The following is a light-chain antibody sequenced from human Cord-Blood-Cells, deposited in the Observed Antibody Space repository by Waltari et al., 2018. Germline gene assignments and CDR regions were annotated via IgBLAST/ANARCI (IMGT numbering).Light chain of an antibody. CDR1: TSDVGRDNP. CDR3: CSYAGSSTYV. CDR2: EGS. V-gene: IGLV2-23*01. J-gene: IGLJ1*01. Sequence: QSALTQPASVSGPPGQSVTISRTGTTSDVGRDNPVSWYQQHPVKAPKLMIYEGSKRPSGVSNRFSGSKSGNTASLTISGLQAEDKADYYCCSYAGSSTYVFGTGTKVTVL.